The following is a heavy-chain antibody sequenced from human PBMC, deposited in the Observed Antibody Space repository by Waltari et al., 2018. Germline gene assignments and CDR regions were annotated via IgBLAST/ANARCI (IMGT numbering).Heavy chain of an antibody. CDR1: GYTFNNFG. Sequence: QVQLVQSGAEVTKPGASVEVSCRTSGYTFNNFGVAWVGQAPRQGLDGRGWGLDANKRGYPERRFKGRLTRTALNSTSTAYMGLKSLTSDDTATYFCARAPYRVLSISQYYFDAWGQGTLVTVSS. CDR3: ARAPYRVLSISQYYFDA. J-gene: IGHJ4*02. V-gene: IGHV1-18*04. D-gene: IGHD2-21*01. CDR2: GLDANKRG.